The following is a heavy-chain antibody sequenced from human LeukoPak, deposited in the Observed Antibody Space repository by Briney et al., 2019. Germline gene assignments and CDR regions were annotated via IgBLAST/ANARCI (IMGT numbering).Heavy chain of an antibody. CDR2: IKSKTDGETT. J-gene: IGHJ4*02. D-gene: IGHD3-10*01. CDR1: GFTFTNAW. CDR3: TTDLGTYYHGSQRLIPIDY. V-gene: IGHV3-15*01. Sequence: PRGSLRLSCVDSGFTFTNAWTSWVRQAPGKGLEWIGRIKSKTDGETTNYAEPVRGRFTISRDDSKSAVYLQMNSLKIEDTAVCYCTTDLGTYYHGSQRLIPIDYWGQGTLVTVSS.